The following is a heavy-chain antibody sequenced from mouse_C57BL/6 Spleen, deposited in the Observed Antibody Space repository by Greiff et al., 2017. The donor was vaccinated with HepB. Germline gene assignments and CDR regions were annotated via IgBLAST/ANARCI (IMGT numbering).Heavy chain of an antibody. V-gene: IGHV5-17*01. CDR2: ISSGSSTI. CDR3: ASYYDYDYAMDY. CDR1: GFTFSDYG. D-gene: IGHD2-4*01. J-gene: IGHJ4*01. Sequence: EVQRVESGGGLVKPGGSLKLSCAASGFTFSDYGMHWVRQAPEKGLEWVAYISSGSSTIYYADTVKGRFTISRDNAKNTLFLQMTSLRSEDTAMYYCASYYDYDYAMDYWGQGTSVTVSS.